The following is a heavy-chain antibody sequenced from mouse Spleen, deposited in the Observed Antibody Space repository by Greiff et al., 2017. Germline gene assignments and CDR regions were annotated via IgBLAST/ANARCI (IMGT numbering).Heavy chain of an antibody. CDR3: ARDDYYWYFDV. CDR1: GFTFSSYA. D-gene: IGHD2-4*01. V-gene: IGHV5-9-1*01. J-gene: IGHJ1*01. CDR2: ISSGGSYT. Sequence: EVKVVESGGGLVKPGGSLKLSCAASGFTFSSYAMSWVRQTPEKRLEWVATISSGGSYTYYPDSVKGRFTISRDNAKNTLYLQMSSLRSEDTAMYYCARDDYYWYFDVWGAGTTVTVSS.